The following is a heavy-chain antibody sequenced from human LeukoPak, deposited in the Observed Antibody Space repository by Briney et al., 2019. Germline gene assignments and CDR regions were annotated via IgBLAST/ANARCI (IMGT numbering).Heavy chain of an antibody. D-gene: IGHD6-19*01. J-gene: IGHJ4*02. CDR1: GFTFSIYE. CDR2: ISSSSSYI. Sequence: GGSLRLSCAASGFTFSIYEINWVRHAPGGGREWVSSISSSSSYISYADSEKGRFTISRDNAKNSLVLQMDRLRAEDTAVYYCAIDSYSSGWYTFDYWGQGTLVTVSS. V-gene: IGHV3-21*01. CDR3: AIDSYSSGWYTFDY.